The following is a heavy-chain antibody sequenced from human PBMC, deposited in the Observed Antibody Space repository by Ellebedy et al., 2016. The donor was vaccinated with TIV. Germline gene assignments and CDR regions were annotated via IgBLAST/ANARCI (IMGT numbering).Heavy chain of an antibody. CDR1: GFAFSTFS. Sequence: GGSLRLXXAASGFAFSTFSVSWVRQAPGKGLEWVAKMKEDGVDKWYVDSVKGRFTISRDNAKNSVYLEMNSLRVEDTALYYCARGGYRLEYWGQGTLVTVSS. CDR3: ARGGYRLEY. CDR2: MKEDGVDK. D-gene: IGHD6-13*01. J-gene: IGHJ4*02. V-gene: IGHV3-7*01.